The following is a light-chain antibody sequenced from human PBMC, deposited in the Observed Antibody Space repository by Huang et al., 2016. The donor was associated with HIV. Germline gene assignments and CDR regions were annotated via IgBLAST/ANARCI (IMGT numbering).Light chain of an antibody. V-gene: IGKV3-15*01. CDR3: HQYNNWLLS. Sequence: IVMTQSPATLSVSPGERVTLSCRANRSVSSNLAWYQQRPGQAPRLRIYGSSTRAPGIPARFSGSCSGTDFSLTISSLQSEDFALYYCHQYNNWLLSFGGGTRVDI. J-gene: IGKJ4*01. CDR2: GSS. CDR1: RSVSSN.